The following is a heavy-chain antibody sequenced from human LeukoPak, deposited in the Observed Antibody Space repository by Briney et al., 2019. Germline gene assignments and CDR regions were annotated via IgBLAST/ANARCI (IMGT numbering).Heavy chain of an antibody. D-gene: IGHD3-22*01. CDR3: AQTPGGGYYYGRDY. V-gene: IGHV4-34*01. CDR2: INHSGST. J-gene: IGHJ4*02. Sequence: PSETLSLTCGVYGGSFSGYYWSWIRQPPGKGLEWIGEINHSGSTNYNPSLKSRVTISVDTSKNQFSLKLSSVTAADTAVYYCAQTPGGGYYYGRDYWGQGTLVTVSS. CDR1: GGSFSGYY.